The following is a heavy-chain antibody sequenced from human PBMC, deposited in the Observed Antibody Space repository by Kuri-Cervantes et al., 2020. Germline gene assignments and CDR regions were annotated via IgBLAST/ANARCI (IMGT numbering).Heavy chain of an antibody. CDR3: ARVQIEVESTETGTTHYYYAMDV. J-gene: IGHJ6*02. CDR2: ISAYNGNT. CDR1: GYTFTSYG. Sequence: ASVKVSCKASGYTFTSYGISWVRQAPGQGLEWMGWISAYNGNTNYAQKLQGRVTMTTDTSTSTAYMELRSLRSDDTAVYYCARVQIEVESTETGTTHYYYAMDVWGQGTTVTGSS. V-gene: IGHV1-18*01. D-gene: IGHD1-1*01.